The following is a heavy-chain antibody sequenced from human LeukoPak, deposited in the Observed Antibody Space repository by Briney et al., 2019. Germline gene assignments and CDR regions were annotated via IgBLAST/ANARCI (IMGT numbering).Heavy chain of an antibody. CDR2: IYNSGST. CDR1: GGSVSSSNYY. V-gene: IGHV4-61*01. J-gene: IGHJ4*02. Sequence: SETLSLTCTVSGGSVSSSNYYWGWIRQPPGKGLEWIGYIYNSGSTNYNPSLKSRVTISLDTSKNQFSLKLSSVTAADTAVYYCARVAPTRGDFDHWGQGTLVTVSS. CDR3: ARVAPTRGDFDH. D-gene: IGHD5-24*01.